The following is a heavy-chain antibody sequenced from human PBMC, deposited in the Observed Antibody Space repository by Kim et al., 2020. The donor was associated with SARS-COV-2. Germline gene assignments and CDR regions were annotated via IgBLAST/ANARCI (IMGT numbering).Heavy chain of an antibody. Sequence: ASVKVSCKASGYTFTSYAMHWVRQAPGQRLEWMGWINAGNGNTKYSQKFQGRVTITRDTSASTAYMELSSLRSEDTAVYYCARRSDSSGYHYYFDYWGQGTLVPVSS. D-gene: IGHD3-22*01. J-gene: IGHJ4*02. CDR3: ARRSDSSGYHYYFDY. CDR2: INAGNGNT. V-gene: IGHV1-3*01. CDR1: GYTFTSYA.